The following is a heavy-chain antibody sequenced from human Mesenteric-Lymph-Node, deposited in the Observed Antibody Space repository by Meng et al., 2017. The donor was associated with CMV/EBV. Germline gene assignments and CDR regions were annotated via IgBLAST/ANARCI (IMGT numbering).Heavy chain of an antibody. CDR3: ARDGVGQAFDI. CDR1: GASTSSSSYY. V-gene: IGHV4-39*07. CDR2: IYYSGST. J-gene: IGHJ3*02. Sequence: SETLSLTCTVSGASTSSSSYYWAWIRQSPGKGLEWIGNIYYSGSTNYNPSLKSRVTISVDTSKNQFSLNLSSVTAADTAVYYCARDGVGQAFDIWGQGTMVTVSS. D-gene: IGHD2-2*01.